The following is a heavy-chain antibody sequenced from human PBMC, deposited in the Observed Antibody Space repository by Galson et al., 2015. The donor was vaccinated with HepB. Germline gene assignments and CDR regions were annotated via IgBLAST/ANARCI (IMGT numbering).Heavy chain of an antibody. CDR3: AREPVFGVVRVKDYGMDV. Sequence: SVKVSCKASGYTFTSYAMHWVRQAPGQRLEWMGWINAGNGNTKYSQKFQGRVTITRDTSASTAYMELSSLRSEDTAVYYCAREPVFGVVRVKDYGMDVWGQGTTVTVSS. V-gene: IGHV1-3*01. J-gene: IGHJ6*02. CDR2: INAGNGNT. D-gene: IGHD3-3*01. CDR1: GYTFTSYA.